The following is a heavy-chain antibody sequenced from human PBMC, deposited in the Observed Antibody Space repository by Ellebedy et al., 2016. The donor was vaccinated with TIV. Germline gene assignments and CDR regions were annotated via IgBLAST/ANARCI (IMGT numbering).Heavy chain of an antibody. J-gene: IGHJ3*02. Sequence: GESLKISCAASGFTFSYYSMNWVRQAPGKGLEWVSPLSGDSSYIFYADSVMGRFTISRDNAKNSLYLQVNSLRADDTAVYYCARDSGPIGSPDAFDIWGQGTMVTVSS. CDR3: ARDSGPIGSPDAFDI. D-gene: IGHD1-26*01. CDR1: GFTFSYYS. CDR2: LSGDSSYI. V-gene: IGHV3-21*01.